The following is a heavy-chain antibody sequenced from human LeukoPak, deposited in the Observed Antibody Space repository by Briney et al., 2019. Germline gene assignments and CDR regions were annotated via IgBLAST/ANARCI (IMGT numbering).Heavy chain of an antibody. J-gene: IGHJ4*02. CDR2: IYTSGST. CDR1: GGSISSYY. D-gene: IGHD2-2*01. V-gene: IGHV4-4*07. CDR3: ARAPPYCSSTSCQFDY. Sequence: SETLSLTCTVSGGSISSYYWSWIRQPAGKGLEWIGRIYTSGSTNYNPSLKSRVTMSVDTSKNQFSLKLSSVTAADTAVYYCARAPPYCSSTSCQFDYWGQGTLATVSS.